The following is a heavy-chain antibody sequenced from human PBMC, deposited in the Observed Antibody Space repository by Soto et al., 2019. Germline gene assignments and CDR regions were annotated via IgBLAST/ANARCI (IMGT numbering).Heavy chain of an antibody. J-gene: IGHJ6*02. V-gene: IGHV1-18*01. D-gene: IGHD3-10*01. CDR1: GYTFTSYG. CDR2: ISAYNGNT. CDR3: ARERLLWFGELLSDGYYYYYGMDV. Sequence: ASVKVSCKASGYTFTSYGISWARQAPGQGLEWMGWISAYNGNTNYAQKLQGRVTMTRDTSTSTVYMELSSPRSEDTAVYYCARERLLWFGELLSDGYYYYYGMDVWGQGTTVTVSS.